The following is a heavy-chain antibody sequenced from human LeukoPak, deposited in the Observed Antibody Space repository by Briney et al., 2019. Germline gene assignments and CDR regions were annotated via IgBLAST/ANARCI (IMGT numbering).Heavy chain of an antibody. Sequence: GGSLRLSCAASGFTFSSYWMHWVRQAPGKGLVWVSRIKSDGKTNYADSVEGRFTISRDNAKNTVSLQMNSLRAEDTGVYYCARAPSEIGGYYPEYFRHWGQGTLVTVSS. CDR3: ARAPSEIGGYYPEYFRH. CDR1: GFTFSSYW. J-gene: IGHJ1*01. V-gene: IGHV3-74*01. CDR2: IKSDGKT. D-gene: IGHD3-22*01.